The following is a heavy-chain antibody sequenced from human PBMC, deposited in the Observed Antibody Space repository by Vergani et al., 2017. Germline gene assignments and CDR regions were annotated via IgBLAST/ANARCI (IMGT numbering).Heavy chain of an antibody. CDR1: GGYMSGYY. D-gene: IGHD3-10*01. Sequence: QVRLQESGPGLVKPSETLALNCSVSGGYMSGYYWSWIRQPPGKELEWIGYMYHSGSTNYNPSLETRVTISGDTSKNQFSLKLNSVTAADTAVYYCGRVADFYGLGSRLLYLWGQGILVTVSS. CDR3: GRVADFYGLGSRLLYL. J-gene: IGHJ5*02. V-gene: IGHV4-59*01. CDR2: MYHSGST.